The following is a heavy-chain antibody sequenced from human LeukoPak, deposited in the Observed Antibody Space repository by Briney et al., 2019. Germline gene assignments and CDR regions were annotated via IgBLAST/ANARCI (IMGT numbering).Heavy chain of an antibody. Sequence: GSSVKVSCKASGGTFSSYAISWVRQAPGQGLEWMGRIIPILGIANYAQKFQGRVTITADKSTSTAYMEPSSLRSEDTAVYYCARSTGIAVAGPLDVWGQGTTVTVSS. CDR1: GGTFSSYA. D-gene: IGHD6-19*01. V-gene: IGHV1-69*04. J-gene: IGHJ6*02. CDR2: IIPILGIA. CDR3: ARSTGIAVAGPLDV.